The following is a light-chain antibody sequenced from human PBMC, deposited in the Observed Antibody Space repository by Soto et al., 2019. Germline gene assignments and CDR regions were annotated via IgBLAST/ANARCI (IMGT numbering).Light chain of an antibody. J-gene: IGLJ2*01. V-gene: IGLV2-23*01. CDR3: CSYVGGDTYLI. CDR1: SSDVGGYIL. Sequence: QSALTQPAFVSGSPGQSITISCTGTSSDVGGYILVSWYQQEPGKAPKLMIYEGSKRPSGVSNRFSGSKSGNTASLTISGLQAEDEAHYYCCSYVGGDTYLIFGGGTKVTVL. CDR2: EGS.